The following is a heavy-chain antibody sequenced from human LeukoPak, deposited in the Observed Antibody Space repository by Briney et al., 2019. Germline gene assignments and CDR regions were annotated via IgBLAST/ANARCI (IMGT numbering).Heavy chain of an antibody. CDR1: SRSISSYY. CDR2: IYTSEST. CDR3: ARDSPWFDP. V-gene: IGHV4-4*07. Sequence: PSETLSLTRTVCSRSISSYYWMWLRQPAGKGLAWIGRIYTSESTNYNPSLKSRVTMSVDTSKNQFFLKLSSVTAADTAGYYCARDSPWFDPWGQGTLVTVSS. J-gene: IGHJ5*02.